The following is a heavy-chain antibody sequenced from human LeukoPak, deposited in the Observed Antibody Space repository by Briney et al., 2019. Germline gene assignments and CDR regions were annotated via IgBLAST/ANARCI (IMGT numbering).Heavy chain of an antibody. CDR3: AKDVSWSSSAFDI. Sequence: GGSLRLSCAASGFTFSSYGMHWVRQAPGKGLEWVAVISYDGSNKYYADSVKGRFTISRDNSKNTLHLQMNSLRAEDTAVYYCAKDVSWSSSAFDIWGQGTMVTVSS. CDR2: ISYDGSNK. J-gene: IGHJ3*02. D-gene: IGHD2-21*01. CDR1: GFTFSSYG. V-gene: IGHV3-30*18.